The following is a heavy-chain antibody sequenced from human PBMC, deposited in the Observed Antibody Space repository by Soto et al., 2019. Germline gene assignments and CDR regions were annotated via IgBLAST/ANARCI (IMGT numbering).Heavy chain of an antibody. Sequence: SVKVSCKASGGSLSTNPISWVRQAPGQGLEWMGGTGSGTGPGNHAQKFQGRLTVTADKSTSTVYMELTNLSSEDTAVYYCARRDSGGFYRCFDSWGQGTLVTVSS. J-gene: IGHJ4*02. CDR3: ARRDSGGFYRCFDS. CDR1: GGSLSTNP. D-gene: IGHD2-15*01. CDR2: TGSGTGPG. V-gene: IGHV1-69*06.